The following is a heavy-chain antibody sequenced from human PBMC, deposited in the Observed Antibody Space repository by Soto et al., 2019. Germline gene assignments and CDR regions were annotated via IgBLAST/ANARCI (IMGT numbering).Heavy chain of an antibody. CDR1: GFTFSNAW. D-gene: IGHD1-26*01. Sequence: PGGSLRLSCAASGFTFSNAWMNWVRQAPGKGLEWVGRIKSKTDGGTTDYAAPVKGRFTISRDDSKNTLYLQMNSLKTEDTAVYYCTTEDPSGSYYHYFDYWGQGTLVTVS. V-gene: IGHV3-15*07. CDR2: IKSKTDGGTT. J-gene: IGHJ4*02. CDR3: TTEDPSGSYYHYFDY.